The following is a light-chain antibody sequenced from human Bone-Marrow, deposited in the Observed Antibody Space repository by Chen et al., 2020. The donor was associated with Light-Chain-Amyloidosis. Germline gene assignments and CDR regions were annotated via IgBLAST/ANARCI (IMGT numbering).Light chain of an antibody. CDR2: DDS. CDR3: QVWDRSSDRPV. J-gene: IGLJ3*02. V-gene: IGLV3-21*02. Sequence: SYVLTQPSSVSVAPGQTATNACGGNNIGSTSVHWYQQPPGPAPLLVVYDDSERPSGIPERLSGSTSGNTATLTISRDEAGDEADYYCQVWDRSSDRPVFGGGTKLTVL. CDR1: NIGSTS.